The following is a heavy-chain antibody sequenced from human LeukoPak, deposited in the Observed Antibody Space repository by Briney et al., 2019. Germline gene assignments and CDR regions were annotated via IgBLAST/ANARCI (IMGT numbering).Heavy chain of an antibody. J-gene: IGHJ4*02. V-gene: IGHV1-2*02. CDR2: INPNSGGT. CDR1: GYTFTGYY. CDR3: ARLGDYGDYGDY. D-gene: IGHD4-17*01. Sequence: ASEKVSCKASGYTFTGYYMHWVRQAPGQGLEWMGWINPNSGGTNYAQKFQGRVTMTRDTSISTAYMELSRLRSDDTAVYYCARLGDYGDYGDYWGQGTLVTVSS.